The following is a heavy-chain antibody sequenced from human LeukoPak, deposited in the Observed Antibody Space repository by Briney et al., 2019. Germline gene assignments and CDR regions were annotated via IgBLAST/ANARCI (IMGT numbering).Heavy chain of an antibody. CDR1: GYTFTGYY. J-gene: IGHJ4*02. CDR3: ARELKDYDFWSGYLDY. D-gene: IGHD3-3*01. V-gene: IGHV1-2*02. Sequence: ASVKVSCKASGYTFTGYYMHWVRQAPGQGLEWMGWINPNSGGTNFAQKFQGRVTMTRDTSINTAYMDLSRLRSDDTAVYYCARELKDYDFWSGYLDYWGQGTLVTVSS. CDR2: INPNSGGT.